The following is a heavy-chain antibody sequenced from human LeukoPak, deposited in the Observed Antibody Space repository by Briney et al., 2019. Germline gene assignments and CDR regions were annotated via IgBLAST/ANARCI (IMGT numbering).Heavy chain of an antibody. D-gene: IGHD3-10*01. CDR3: AKDQILGLDYGYYFDY. CDR1: GFTFSTYG. V-gene: IGHV3-30*18. CDR2: ISYDGSNK. Sequence: PGRSLRLSCAASGFTFSTYGMHWVRQAPGKGLEWVAVISYDGSNKYYVDSVKGRFTISRDNSKNILYLQMNSLRAEDTAVYYCAKDQILGLDYGYYFDYWARECWSPSPQ. J-gene: IGHJ4*02.